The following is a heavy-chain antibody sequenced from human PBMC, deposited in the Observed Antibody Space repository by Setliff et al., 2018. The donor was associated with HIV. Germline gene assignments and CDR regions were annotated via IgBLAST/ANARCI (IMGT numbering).Heavy chain of an antibody. CDR3: ARGVLITFGYQNWFDP. D-gene: IGHD3-16*01. V-gene: IGHV1-18*01. Sequence: ASVKVSCKASGYSFTSYGINWVRQAPGQGLEWMGWISPYNGNTDYAQNFQGRVTMTTDTSTSTVYMELRSLISDDTAVYYCARGVLITFGYQNWFDPWGQGTLVTVSS. CDR1: GYSFTSYG. J-gene: IGHJ5*02. CDR2: ISPYNGNT.